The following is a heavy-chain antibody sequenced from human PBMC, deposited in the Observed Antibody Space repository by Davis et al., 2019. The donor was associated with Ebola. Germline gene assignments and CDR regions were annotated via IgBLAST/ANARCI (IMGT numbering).Heavy chain of an antibody. V-gene: IGHV4-30-4*07. J-gene: IGHJ4*02. CDR1: GGSISSGGYS. CDR2: IYYSGST. CDR3: ARDYVY. D-gene: IGHD1-14*01. Sequence: MPSETLSLTCAVSGGSISSGGYSWSWIRQPPGKGLEWIGYIYYSGSTYYNPSLKSRVTISADTSKNQFSLRLKFVTAADTAMYYCARDYVYWGQGTLVTVSS.